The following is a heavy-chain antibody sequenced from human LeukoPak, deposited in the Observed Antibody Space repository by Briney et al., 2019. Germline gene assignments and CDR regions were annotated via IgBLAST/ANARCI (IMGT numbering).Heavy chain of an antibody. Sequence: ASVKVSCKASGYTFTSYDINWVRQATGQGLEWMVWMNPNSGNTGYAQKFQGRVTMTRNTSISTAYMELSSLRSEDTAVYYCARGRRWSNNWFDPWGQGTLVTVPS. J-gene: IGHJ5*02. CDR1: GYTFTSYD. CDR2: MNPNSGNT. V-gene: IGHV1-8*01. CDR3: ARGRRWSNNWFDP. D-gene: IGHD4-23*01.